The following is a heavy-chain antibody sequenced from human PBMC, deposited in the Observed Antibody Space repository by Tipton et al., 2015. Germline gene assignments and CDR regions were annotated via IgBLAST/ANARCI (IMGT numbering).Heavy chain of an antibody. CDR3: ARDGGYSFGPRGYFDY. D-gene: IGHD5-18*01. J-gene: IGHJ4*02. V-gene: IGHV3-33*01. CDR2: VWFDGSDK. CDR1: GFTFNDYG. Sequence: SLRLSCAASGFTFNDYGTHWVRQAPGKGLEWVAVVWFDGSDKYYADSVKGRFTISRDNSKNTLYLQIHSLRAEDTAVYYCARDGGYSFGPRGYFDYWGQGTLATVS.